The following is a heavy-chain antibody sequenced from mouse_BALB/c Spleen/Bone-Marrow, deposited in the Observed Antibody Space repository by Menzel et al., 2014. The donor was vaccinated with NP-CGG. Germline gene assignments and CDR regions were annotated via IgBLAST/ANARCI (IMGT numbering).Heavy chain of an antibody. CDR3: KSDDDDY. CDR1: GYTFTNNW. D-gene: IGHD2-4*01. CDR2: IYPGNSDT. J-gene: IGHJ2*01. V-gene: IGHV1-5*01. Sequence: EVQLQQSGTELARPGASVKMSCKASGYTFTNNWMHWVKQRPGQDLEWVGAIYPGNSDTSYNQKFKGKATLTAVTSSSTAYMELSCEKNADYAFSCCKSDDDDYWGQGTTLTVSS.